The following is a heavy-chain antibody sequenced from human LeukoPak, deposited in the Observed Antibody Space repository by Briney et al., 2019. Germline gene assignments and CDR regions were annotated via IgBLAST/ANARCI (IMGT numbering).Heavy chain of an antibody. D-gene: IGHD6-19*01. CDR2: IIPIFGTA. CDR1: GDTFSSYA. V-gene: IGHV1-69*01. J-gene: IGHJ4*02. Sequence: SVKVSCKASGDTFSSYAISWVRQAPGQGLEWMGGIIPIFGTANYAQKFQGRVTITADESTSTAYMELSSLRSEDTAVYYCARDGAGYSSGWAPDYWGQGTLVTVSS. CDR3: ARDGAGYSSGWAPDY.